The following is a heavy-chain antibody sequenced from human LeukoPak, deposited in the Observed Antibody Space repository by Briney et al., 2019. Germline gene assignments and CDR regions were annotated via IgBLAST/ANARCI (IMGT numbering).Heavy chain of an antibody. D-gene: IGHD3-22*01. CDR2: IYYSGST. Sequence: SETLSLTCAVSGGSISSSNWWSWVRQPPGKGLEWIGSIYYSGSTYYNPSLKSRVTISVDTSKNQFSLKLSSVTAADTAVYYCARHHYYDSSGYHSFDYWGQGTLVTVSS. V-gene: IGHV4-39*01. CDR1: GGSISSSNW. J-gene: IGHJ4*02. CDR3: ARHHYYDSSGYHSFDY.